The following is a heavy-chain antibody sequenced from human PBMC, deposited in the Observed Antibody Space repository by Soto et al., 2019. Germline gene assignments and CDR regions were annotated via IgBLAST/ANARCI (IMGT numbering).Heavy chain of an antibody. CDR3: ARAGGGYLDY. J-gene: IGHJ4*02. Sequence: QVQLVDSGGGVVQPGRSLKLSCVASGFTLRNYALHWVCQAPGKGPEWMAFISNDGSNKLYADSVKGRFTISRDNSKNTLYLEMNSLRPEDTAVFYCARAGGGYLDYWGQGTLVTVSS. CDR1: GFTLRNYA. V-gene: IGHV3-30*04. D-gene: IGHD3-22*01. CDR2: ISNDGSNK.